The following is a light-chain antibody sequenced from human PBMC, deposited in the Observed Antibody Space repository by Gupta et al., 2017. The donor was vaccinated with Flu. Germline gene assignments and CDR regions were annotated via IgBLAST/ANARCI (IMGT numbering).Light chain of an antibody. CDR2: KAS. CDR3: QQYNSSPFT. CDR1: QSISSW. V-gene: IGKV1-5*03. J-gene: IGKJ3*01. Sequence: PSTLSASVGDRVTITVLASQSISSWLAWYQQKPGKAPKLLIYKASRVESGVPSRFSGSGSGTDFTLTISSLQPDDFATYYCQQYNSSPFTFGDGTKVDIK.